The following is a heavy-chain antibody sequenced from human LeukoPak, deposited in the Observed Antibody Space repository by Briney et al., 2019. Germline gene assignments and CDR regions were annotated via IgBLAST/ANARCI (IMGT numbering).Heavy chain of an antibody. CDR1: GFTFSSYS. CDR2: ISSSSSSYI. D-gene: IGHD3-22*01. CDR3: ARTIDSSGSNY. V-gene: IGHV3-21*01. Sequence: GGSLRLSCAASGFTFSSYSMNWVRQAPGKGLEWVSSISSSSSSYIYYADSVKGRFTISRDNAKNSLYLQMNSLRAKDTAVYYCARTIDSSGSNYWGQGTLVTVSS. J-gene: IGHJ4*02.